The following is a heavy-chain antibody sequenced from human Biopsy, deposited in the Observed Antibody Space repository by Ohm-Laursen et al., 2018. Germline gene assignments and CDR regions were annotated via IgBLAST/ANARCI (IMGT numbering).Heavy chain of an antibody. CDR2: IYNTETT. Sequence: SQTLSLTSNVYGGSIRSSTTYYWAWLGQPPGKGLEWIGSIYNTETTFYNPSLKSRVTISVDTSTNQFSLKVSSVTAADTALYFCARHPTGFWFDPWGHGTLVTVSS. CDR1: GGSIRSSTTYY. J-gene: IGHJ5*02. V-gene: IGHV4-39*01. CDR3: ARHPTGFWFDP.